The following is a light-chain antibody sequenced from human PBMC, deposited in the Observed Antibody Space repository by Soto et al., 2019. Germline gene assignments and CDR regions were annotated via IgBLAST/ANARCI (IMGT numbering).Light chain of an antibody. CDR2: AAS. Sequence: DIQMTQSPSSVYASVGDRVTITCRASQGIGTRLAWYQQKPGKAPNLLIYAASSLQSGVPPRFSGSGSGTDFSLTISSLQPEDFTTYYCQQANSFPRTFGQGTKLEMK. CDR1: QGIGTR. V-gene: IGKV1-12*01. CDR3: QQANSFPRT. J-gene: IGKJ2*01.